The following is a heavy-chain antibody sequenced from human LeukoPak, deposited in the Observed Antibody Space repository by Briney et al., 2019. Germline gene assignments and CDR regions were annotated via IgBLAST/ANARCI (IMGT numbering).Heavy chain of an antibody. V-gene: IGHV3-48*04. Sequence: GGSLRLSCAAPGFTFSSYAMSWVRQAPGKGLEWVSYISSSSSTIYYADSVKGRFTISRDNAKNSLYLQMNSLRAEDTAVYYCAKEGRLLWFGELSTVGWYFDHWGQGTLVTVSS. CDR3: AKEGRLLWFGELSTVGWYFDH. CDR1: GFTFSSYA. D-gene: IGHD3-10*01. CDR2: ISSSSSTI. J-gene: IGHJ4*02.